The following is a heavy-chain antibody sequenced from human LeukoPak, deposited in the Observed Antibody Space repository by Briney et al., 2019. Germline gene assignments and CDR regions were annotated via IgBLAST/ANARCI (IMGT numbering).Heavy chain of an antibody. CDR1: GGSISSSSYY. D-gene: IGHD6-19*01. J-gene: IGHJ4*02. CDR2: IYYSGST. V-gene: IGHV4-39*07. Sequence: SETLSLTCTVPGGSISSSSYYWGWIRQPPGKGLEWIGSIYYSGSTYYNPSLKSRVTISVDTSKNQFSLKLSSVTAADTAVYYCARLVSGWYYFDYWGQGTLVTVSS. CDR3: ARLVSGWYYFDY.